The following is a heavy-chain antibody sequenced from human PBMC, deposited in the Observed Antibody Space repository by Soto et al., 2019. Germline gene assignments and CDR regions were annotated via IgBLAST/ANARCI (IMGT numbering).Heavy chain of an antibody. CDR2: ISSSSSYI. CDR1: GFTFSSYS. Sequence: LRLSCAASGFTFSSYSMNWVRQAPGKGLEWVSSISSSSSYIYYADSVKGRFTISRDNAKNSLYLQMNSLRAEDTAVYYCARGYYDFWSGYYVQGYYYYGMDVWGQGTTVTVSS. V-gene: IGHV3-21*01. D-gene: IGHD3-3*01. J-gene: IGHJ6*02. CDR3: ARGYYDFWSGYYVQGYYYYGMDV.